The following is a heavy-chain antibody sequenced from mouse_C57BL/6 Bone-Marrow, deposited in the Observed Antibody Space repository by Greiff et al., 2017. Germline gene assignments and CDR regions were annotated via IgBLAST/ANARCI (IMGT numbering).Heavy chain of an antibody. V-gene: IGHV1-55*01. CDR2: IYPTSGRT. Sequence: QVQLQQPGAELVKPGASVKMSCKASGYTFTSYWITWVKQRPGQGLEWIGDIYPTSGRTNYNEKFKGKAILTVDTSSNAAYMQLSSLTSEASAVFDCARSDPLGQSFDYWGQGTTLTVSS. J-gene: IGHJ2*01. CDR3: ARSDPLGQSFDY. D-gene: IGHD4-1*01. CDR1: GYTFTSYW.